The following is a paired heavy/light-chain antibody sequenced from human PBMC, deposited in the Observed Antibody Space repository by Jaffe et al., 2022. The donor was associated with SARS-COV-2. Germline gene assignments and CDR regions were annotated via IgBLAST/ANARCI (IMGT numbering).Light chain of an antibody. CDR2: YNR. CDR1: NIGSKF. Sequence: SYVLTQPPSVSVAPGETARITCGGNNIGSKFVHWYQQKPGQAPVMVIYYNRDRPSGIPEQFSGSNSGNMATLIISRVEAGDEADYYCQVSDTINDLVFFGGGTKLTVL. CDR3: QVSDTINDLVF. V-gene: IGLV3-21*04. J-gene: IGLJ2*01.
Heavy chain of an antibody. CDR3: AVAEGVGQSIFYFDH. Sequence: QVHLVQSGAEVKKPGSSMMVSCKTSGGTISSYTFNWVRQAPGQGLEWVGRILPVLNIATYAQNLQGRVTITADKSTNTVNMELISLKSEDTAMYYCAVAEGVGQSIFYFDHWGQGSLVTVSS. J-gene: IGHJ4*02. V-gene: IGHV1-69*02. D-gene: IGHD2-21*01. CDR1: GGTISSYT. CDR2: ILPVLNIA.